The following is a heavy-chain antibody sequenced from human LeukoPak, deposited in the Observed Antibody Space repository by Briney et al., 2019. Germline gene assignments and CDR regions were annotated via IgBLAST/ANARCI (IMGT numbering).Heavy chain of an antibody. D-gene: IGHD6-19*01. V-gene: IGHV4-4*07. CDR2: IYISGST. Sequence: SETLSLTCTVSGGSISSYYWSWIRQPAGKGLEWIGRIYISGSTNYNPSLKSRVTMSVDTSKNQFSLKLSSVTAADTAVYYCARAVEDGGWLVWDYWGQGTLVTVSS. J-gene: IGHJ4*02. CDR3: ARAVEDGGWLVWDY. CDR1: GGSISSYY.